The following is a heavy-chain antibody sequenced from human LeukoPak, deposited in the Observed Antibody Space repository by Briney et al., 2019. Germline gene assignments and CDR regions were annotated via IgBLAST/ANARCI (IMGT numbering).Heavy chain of an antibody. V-gene: IGHV3-11*04. CDR3: ARDWRDSSGKFPNDAFDS. D-gene: IGHD3-22*01. Sequence: GGSLRLSCAAAGFTFSDYYMSWIRQAPGKGLEWVSYISYSVTSMYYADSVKGRFTISRDNAKNSLYLQMNSLRAEDTAMYYCARDWRDSSGKFPNDAFDSWGQGTMVIVSS. J-gene: IGHJ3*02. CDR2: ISYSVTSM. CDR1: GFTFSDYY.